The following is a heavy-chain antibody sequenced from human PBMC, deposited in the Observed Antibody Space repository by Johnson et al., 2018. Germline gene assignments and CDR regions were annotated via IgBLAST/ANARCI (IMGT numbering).Heavy chain of an antibody. CDR2: SSRAGPI. V-gene: IGHV3-11*04. CDR1: GFTLSDYY. Sequence: LVESGGALVEPGGSLRLSCAASGFTLSDYYLSWIRQAPGKGLDWVSYSSRAGPIYYGDSGRGRFTISRDNAKNSLYLQMNSMGAEETAVYYWARDGGGGARNYYGMDVWGQGTTVTVSS. J-gene: IGHJ6*02. CDR3: ARDGGGGARNYYGMDV. D-gene: IGHD3-16*01.